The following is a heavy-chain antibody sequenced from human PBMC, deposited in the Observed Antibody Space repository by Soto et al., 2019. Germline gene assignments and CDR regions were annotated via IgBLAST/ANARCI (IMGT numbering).Heavy chain of an antibody. CDR3: ARDSPWRYIDWSRLGGMGY. D-gene: IGHD3-9*01. J-gene: IGHJ4*02. CDR1: GFTFTSFV. CDR2: MSASGDRT. V-gene: IGHV3-23*01. Sequence: GGSLRLSCAASGFTFTSFVMSWVRQAPGKGLKWVSGMSASGDRTYYADSVKGRFTISRDNSKNTLYLQMNSLRAEDTAVYYCARDSPWRYIDWSRLGGMGYWGQRALVTDSS.